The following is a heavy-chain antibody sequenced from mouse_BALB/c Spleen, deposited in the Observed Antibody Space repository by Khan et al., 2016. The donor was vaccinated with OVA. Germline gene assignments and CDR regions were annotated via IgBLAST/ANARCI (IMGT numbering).Heavy chain of an antibody. CDR1: GFTFSSYG. J-gene: IGHJ2*01. D-gene: IGHD2-4*01. CDR2: ISSVGDYT. Sequence: EVELVESGGDLVKPGGSLKLSCAASGFTFSSYGMSWVRQTPDKRLEWVATISSVGDYTYYQDSVKGRFTISRDNGKNILYLQMSSLRSEDTAMYYCARRMITTNFDCWGQGTTLTVSS. V-gene: IGHV5-6*01. CDR3: ARRMITTNFDC.